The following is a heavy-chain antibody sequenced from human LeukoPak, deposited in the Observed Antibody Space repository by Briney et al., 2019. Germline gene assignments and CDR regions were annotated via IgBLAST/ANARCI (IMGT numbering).Heavy chain of an antibody. D-gene: IGHD3-22*01. CDR1: DGSITTDDYY. Sequence: SETLSLTCTVSDGSITTDDYYWSWIRQPPGKGLEWIGYVSHSGRTYSNPSLKSRVTIPIDRSKNQFSLKLSSVTAADTAVYYCARVNQEDYYDSSGYYSPFDYWGQGTLVTVSS. V-gene: IGHV4-30-2*01. J-gene: IGHJ4*02. CDR2: VSHSGRT. CDR3: ARVNQEDYYDSSGYYSPFDY.